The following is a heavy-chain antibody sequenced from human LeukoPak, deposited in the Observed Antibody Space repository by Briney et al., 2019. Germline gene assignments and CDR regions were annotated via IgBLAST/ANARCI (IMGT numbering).Heavy chain of an antibody. CDR2: IRSKANSYAT. Sequence: GGSLRLSCEASGFTFNNYYMSWVRQASGKGLEWVGRIRSKANSYATAYAASVKGRFTISRDDSKNTAYLQMNSLKTEDTAVYYCTTDYYYYMDVWGKGTTVTISS. V-gene: IGHV3-73*01. CDR3: TTDYYYYMDV. CDR1: GFTFNNYY. J-gene: IGHJ6*03.